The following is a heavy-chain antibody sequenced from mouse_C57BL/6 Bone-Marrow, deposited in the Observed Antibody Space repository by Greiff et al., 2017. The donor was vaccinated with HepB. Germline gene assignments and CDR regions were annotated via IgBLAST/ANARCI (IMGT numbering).Heavy chain of an antibody. CDR1: GYTFTDYY. D-gene: IGHD1-1*01. CDR2: INPNNGGT. CDR3: ARDPLFITTEVAGIDY. Sequence: EVQLQQSGPELVKPGASVKISCKASGYTFTDYYMNWVKQSHGKSLEWIGDINPNNGGTSYNQKFKGKATLTVDKSSSTAYMELRSLTSEDSAVYYCARDPLFITTEVAGIDYWGQGTTLTVSS. J-gene: IGHJ2*01. V-gene: IGHV1-26*01.